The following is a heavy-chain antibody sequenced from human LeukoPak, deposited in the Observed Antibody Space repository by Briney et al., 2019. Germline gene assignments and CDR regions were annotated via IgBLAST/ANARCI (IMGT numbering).Heavy chain of an antibody. D-gene: IGHD5-12*01. V-gene: IGHV4-34*01. CDR3: LRVGYSGYDPRHWYFDL. J-gene: IGHJ2*01. CDR2: INHSGST. CDR1: GGSFSVYY. Sequence: PSETLSLTCAVYGGSFSVYYWSWIRQPPGKGLEWIGEINHSGSTNYNPSLKSRVTISADTSKNQFSLKLSSVTAADTAAYYRLRVGYSGYDPRHWYFDLWGRGTLVTVSS.